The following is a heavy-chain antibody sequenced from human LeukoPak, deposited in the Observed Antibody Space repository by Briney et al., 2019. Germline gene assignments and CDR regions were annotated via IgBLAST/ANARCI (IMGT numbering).Heavy chain of an antibody. J-gene: IGHJ4*02. CDR2: INSRGDVT. CDR1: GFTFTYYS. CDR3: AKDRPNYYESNGHYYRLNGDY. V-gene: IGHV3-23*01. D-gene: IGHD3-22*01. Sequence: PGGSLRLSCAASGFTFTYYSMSWVRQAPGKGLEWVSSINSRGDVTFYTDPVKGRFTISRDNAKNTLYLQMNNLRGEDTAVYYCAKDRPNYYESNGHYYRLNGDYWGQGTLVTVSS.